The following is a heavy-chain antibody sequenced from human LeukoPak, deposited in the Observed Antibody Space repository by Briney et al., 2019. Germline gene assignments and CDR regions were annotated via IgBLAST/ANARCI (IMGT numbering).Heavy chain of an antibody. D-gene: IGHD3-3*01. CDR3: ARGRFLEWLLSSSLDY. V-gene: IGHV1-69*13. CDR2: IIPIFGTA. Sequence: SVKLSCTASGGTFSSYAISWLRQAPGQGLEWMGGIIPIFGTANYAQKFQGRVTVTADESTSTAYMELSSLRSEDTAVYYCARGRFLEWLLSSSLDYWGQGTLVTVSS. J-gene: IGHJ4*02. CDR1: GGTFSSYA.